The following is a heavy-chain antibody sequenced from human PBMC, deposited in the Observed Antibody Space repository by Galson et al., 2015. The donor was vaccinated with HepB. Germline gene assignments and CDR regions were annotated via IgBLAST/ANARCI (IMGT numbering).Heavy chain of an antibody. Sequence: SLRLSCAASGFTFSSYSMNWVRQAPGKGLEWVSSISSSSSYIYYADSVKGRFTISRDNAKNSLYLQMNSLRAEDTAVYYCAILLYRRTQDYDFWSGYYRWGQGTLVTVSS. D-gene: IGHD3-3*01. CDR3: AILLYRRTQDYDFWSGYYR. CDR2: ISSSSSYI. J-gene: IGHJ4*02. CDR1: GFTFSSYS. V-gene: IGHV3-21*01.